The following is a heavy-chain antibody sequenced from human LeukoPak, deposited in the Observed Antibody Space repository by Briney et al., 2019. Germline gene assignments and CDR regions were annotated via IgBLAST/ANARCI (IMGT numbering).Heavy chain of an antibody. CDR2: IYYSGST. D-gene: IGHD2-15*01. J-gene: IGHJ4*02. Sequence: PSETLSLTCTVFGGSISSSSYYWGWIRQPPGKGLEWIGSIYYSGSTYYNPSLKSRVTISVDTSKNQFSLKLSSVTAADTAVYYCARGWFPGDYFDYWGQGTLVTVSS. CDR3: ARGWFPGDYFDY. V-gene: IGHV4-39*07. CDR1: GGSISSSSYY.